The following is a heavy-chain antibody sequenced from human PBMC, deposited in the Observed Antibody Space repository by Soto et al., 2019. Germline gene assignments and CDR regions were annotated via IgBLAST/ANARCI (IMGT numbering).Heavy chain of an antibody. J-gene: IGHJ4*02. D-gene: IGHD3-10*01. CDR1: GSTFTSYD. CDR3: ARGRASGSYYLLDY. Sequence: ASVKFSCTASGSTFTSYDVNSVRQATGHGLEWMGWINPNSGNIGHAQKFQGRVTMTRDTAIRTAYMEVSRLRSDDTAVYYCARGRASGSYYLLDYWGQGTLVTVSS. V-gene: IGHV1-8*01. CDR2: INPNSGNI.